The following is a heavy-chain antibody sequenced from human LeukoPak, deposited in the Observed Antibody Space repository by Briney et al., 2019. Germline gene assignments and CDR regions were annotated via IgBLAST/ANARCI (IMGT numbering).Heavy chain of an antibody. CDR3: ARVNAPVATFDY. CDR2: ISHNGNT. CDR1: GYSISSTYY. D-gene: IGHD1-1*01. J-gene: IGHJ4*02. V-gene: IGHV4-38-2*02. Sequence: PSETLSLTCTVSGYSISSTYYGAWIRQPPGKGLEWIATISHNGNTYYTPSLESRLTISLDTSKNHFSLRLSSVTAADTAVYYCARVNAPVATFDYWGLGTLVAVSS.